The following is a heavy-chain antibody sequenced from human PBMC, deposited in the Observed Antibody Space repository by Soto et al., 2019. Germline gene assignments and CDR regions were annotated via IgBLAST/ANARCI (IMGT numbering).Heavy chain of an antibody. CDR3: ARGGEMGTVTNGCYYYMDV. CDR1: GGTFSNHT. CDR2: IIPILNIA. J-gene: IGHJ6*03. V-gene: IGHV1-69*02. D-gene: IGHD4-17*01. Sequence: QVQLVQSGAEVRKPGSSVKVSCKASGGTFSNHTISWVRQAPGQGLEWMGRIIPILNIANYAQKFEGRVTITADKSTSTAYMERSSLRSEDTAGYYCARGGEMGTVTNGCYYYMDVG.